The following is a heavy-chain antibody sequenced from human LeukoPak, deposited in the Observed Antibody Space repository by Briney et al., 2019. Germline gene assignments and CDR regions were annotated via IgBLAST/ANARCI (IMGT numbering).Heavy chain of an antibody. J-gene: IGHJ4*02. CDR2: INPINPNSDDI. CDR3: ARGGYSSSLYDY. D-gene: IGHD6-13*01. CDR1: GYTFTAYY. V-gene: IGHV1-2*02. Sequence: ASVRVSCKPSGYTFTAYYMHWVRQAPGQGLEWMGWINPINPNSDDIHYAQKFRGRVTMTRDTSISTAYVELSSLRAEDTAVYYCARGGYSSSLYDYWGQGTLVTVSS.